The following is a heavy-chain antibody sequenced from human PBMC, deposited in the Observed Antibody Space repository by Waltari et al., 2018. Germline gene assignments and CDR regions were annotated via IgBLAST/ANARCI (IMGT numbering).Heavy chain of an antibody. J-gene: IGHJ4*02. Sequence: EVQLVQSGAEVKKPGATVKISCKASGYTFTEYYMHWVQQAPGKGLEWVGRIDPEDGQTKYSEKFQGRATRTADTSIDTVYMELNSLRSEDTANFYCARTTTIKSLAYWGQGTLVTVSS. CDR1: GYTFTEYY. D-gene: IGHD1-7*01. V-gene: IGHV1-69-2*01. CDR3: ARTTTIKSLAY. CDR2: IDPEDGQT.